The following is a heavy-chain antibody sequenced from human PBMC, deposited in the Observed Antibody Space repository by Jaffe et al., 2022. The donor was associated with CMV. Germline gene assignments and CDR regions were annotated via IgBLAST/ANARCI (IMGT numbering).Heavy chain of an antibody. D-gene: IGHD6-13*01. CDR1: GFTFSSYW. CDR2: IKQDGSEK. V-gene: IGHV3-7*01. J-gene: IGHJ6*02. CDR3: ARDLGIAAAGTIIDYYYGMDV. Sequence: EVQLVESGGGLVQPGGSLRLSCAASGFTFSSYWMSWVRQAPGKGLEWVANIKQDGSEKYYVDSVKGRFTISRDNAKNSLYLQMNSLRAEDTAVYYCARDLGIAAAGTIIDYYYGMDVWGQGTTVTVSS.